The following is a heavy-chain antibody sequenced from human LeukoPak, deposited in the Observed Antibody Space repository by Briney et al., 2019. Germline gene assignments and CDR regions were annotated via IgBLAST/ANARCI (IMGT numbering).Heavy chain of an antibody. CDR1: GGSISSGGYY. CDR3: ARASRGAAEGFDY. CDR2: IYYSGST. Sequence: SETLSLTCTVSGGSISSGGYYWSWIRQHPGKGLEWIGYIYYSGSTYYKPSLKSRVTISVDTSKNQFSLKLSSVTAADTAVYYCARASRGAAEGFDYWGQGTLVTVSS. J-gene: IGHJ4*02. D-gene: IGHD6-13*01. V-gene: IGHV4-31*03.